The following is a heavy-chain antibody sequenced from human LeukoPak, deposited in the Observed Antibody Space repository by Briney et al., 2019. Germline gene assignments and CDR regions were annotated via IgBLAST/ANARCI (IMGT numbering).Heavy chain of an antibody. V-gene: IGHV4-59*08. CDR1: GGSISSYY. CDR2: IYYCGST. J-gene: IGHJ3*02. D-gene: IGHD6-6*01. Sequence: SETLSLTCTVSGGSISSYYWSWIRQPPGKGLEWIGYIYYCGSTNYNPSLKSRLTISIDTSENQFSLKLSSVTAADTAVYYCAREYSSSSGRRAFDIWGQGTMVTVSS. CDR3: AREYSSSSGRRAFDI.